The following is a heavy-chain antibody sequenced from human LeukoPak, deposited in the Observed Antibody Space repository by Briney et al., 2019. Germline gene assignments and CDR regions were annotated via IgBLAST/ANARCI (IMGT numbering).Heavy chain of an antibody. J-gene: IGHJ6*02. CDR3: ARVAYAYVWGSYRQYGMDV. V-gene: IGHV3-7*01. D-gene: IGHD3-16*02. CDR1: GLTSRSYW. Sequence: PGGSLRLSCEASGLTSRSYWMTWVRQAPGKGREGVANIKEEGRDKYYVDAVKGRFTISRDNAKNPLYLQMNSLRVDDTVVYFCARVAYAYVWGSYRQYGMDVWGQGTTVTVSS. CDR2: IKEEGRDK.